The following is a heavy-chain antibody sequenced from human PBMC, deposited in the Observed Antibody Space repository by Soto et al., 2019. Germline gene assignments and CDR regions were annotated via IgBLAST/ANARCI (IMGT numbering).Heavy chain of an antibody. CDR2: INAYNGNT. Sequence: QVQLVQSGAEVKKPGASVKVSCKASGYTFTSYGISWVRQAPGQGLEWMGWINAYNGNTNYAQKLQGRVTMTTDTSTSTAYMAPGSLRSDYTAVYSCSRVLPPFDPWGQGTLVTVSS. CDR1: GYTFTSYG. V-gene: IGHV1-18*01. J-gene: IGHJ5*02. CDR3: SRVLPPFDP.